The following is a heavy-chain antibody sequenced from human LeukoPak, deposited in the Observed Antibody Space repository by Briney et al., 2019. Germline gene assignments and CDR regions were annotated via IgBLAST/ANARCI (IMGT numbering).Heavy chain of an antibody. J-gene: IGHJ4*02. D-gene: IGHD6-13*01. V-gene: IGHV4-30-4*01. CDR1: GGSISSGDYY. CDR2: IYYSGST. Sequence: SQTLSLTCTVSGGSISSGDYYWSWIRQPPGKGLEWIGYIYYSGSTYYNPSLKSRVTISVDTSKNQFSLKLSSVTAADTAVYYCARDRASRSWFDYWGQGTLVTVSS. CDR3: ARDRASRSWFDY.